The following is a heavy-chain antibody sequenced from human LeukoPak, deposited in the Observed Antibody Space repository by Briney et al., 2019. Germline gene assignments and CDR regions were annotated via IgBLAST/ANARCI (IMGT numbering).Heavy chain of an antibody. J-gene: IGHJ4*02. Sequence: GGSLRLSCAASGLTFSNYAMNWVRQAPGKGLEWVSTMTGSGRNTYYADSVKGRFTISRDNSNNTLYLQMNSLRAEDTAVYFCATNYYDSSGYYPDFDHWGQGALVTVSS. V-gene: IGHV3-23*01. CDR3: ATNYYDSSGYYPDFDH. CDR1: GLTFSNYA. D-gene: IGHD3-22*01. CDR2: MTGSGRNT.